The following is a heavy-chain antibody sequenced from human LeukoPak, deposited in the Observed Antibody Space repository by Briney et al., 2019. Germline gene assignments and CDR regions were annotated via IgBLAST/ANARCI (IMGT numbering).Heavy chain of an antibody. D-gene: IGHD6-19*01. V-gene: IGHV3-7*01. CDR1: GFTFSRYW. J-gene: IGHJ6*03. CDR2: IKQDGSQK. CDR3: ARGQYSSGWYFGIPTYYYYYYMDV. Sequence: PGGSLRLSCAASGFTFSRYWMSWVRQAPGKGLEWVANIKQDGSQKSYVDSVKGRFTISRDNAKNSLYLQMNSLRAEDTAVYYCARGQYSSGWYFGIPTYYYYYYMDVWGKGTTVTISS.